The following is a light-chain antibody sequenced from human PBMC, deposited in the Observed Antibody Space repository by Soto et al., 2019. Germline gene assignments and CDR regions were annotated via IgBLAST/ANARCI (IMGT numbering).Light chain of an antibody. CDR3: QSYDTSNVV. J-gene: IGLJ2*01. CDR1: SGSIASNY. Sequence: NFMLTQPHSVSESPGKTVTISCTRRSGSIASNYVQWYQQRPGRAPTTVIYEDNRRPSGVSDRFSGTIDISSDSASLTISGLKTEDEADYYCQSYDTSNVVFGGGTKVTVL. V-gene: IGLV6-57*04. CDR2: EDN.